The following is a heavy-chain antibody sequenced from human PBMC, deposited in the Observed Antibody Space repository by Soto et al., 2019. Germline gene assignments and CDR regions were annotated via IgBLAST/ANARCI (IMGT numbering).Heavy chain of an antibody. J-gene: IGHJ5*02. CDR3: AGDPERRAEIGWFDP. Sequence: EVQLVESGGGLVQPGGYLRLSCAASGFTFSSYSMNWVRQAPGKGLEWVSYISSSSSTIYYADSVKGRFTISRDHAKNSLYLQRDKLSAEDTAVYYGAGDPERRAEIGWFDPWGQGTLVTVSS. CDR1: GFTFSSYS. CDR2: ISSSSSTI. D-gene: IGHD1-1*01. V-gene: IGHV3-48*01.